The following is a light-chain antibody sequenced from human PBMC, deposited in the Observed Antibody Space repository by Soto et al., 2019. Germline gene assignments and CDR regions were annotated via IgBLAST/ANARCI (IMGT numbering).Light chain of an antibody. CDR3: QQCYATPYT. CDR2: WAS. CDR1: QSVLSSSNNKNY. J-gene: IGKJ2*01. Sequence: DIVMTQSPDSLAVSLGERATINYKSSQSVLSSSNNKNYLAWYQKKPGQPPKLLIYWASMRESGVPDRFSGSGSGTEFTLTIGSLQSEDVAVYYCQQCYATPYTFGQGTKLEIK. V-gene: IGKV4-1*01.